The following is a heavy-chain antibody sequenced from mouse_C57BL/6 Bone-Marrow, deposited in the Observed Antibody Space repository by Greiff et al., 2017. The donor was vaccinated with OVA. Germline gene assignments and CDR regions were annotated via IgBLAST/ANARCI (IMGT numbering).Heavy chain of an antibody. CDR1: GFTFSDYY. J-gene: IGHJ4*01. CDR3: ARPPYGNPGFDYAMDY. Sequence: EVKLMESGGGLVQPGGSLKLSCAASGFTFSDYYMYWVRQTPEKRLEWVAYISNGGGSTYYPDTVKGRFTISRDNAKNTLYLQMSRLKSEDTAMYYCARPPYGNPGFDYAMDYWGQGTSVTVSS. CDR2: ISNGGGST. D-gene: IGHD2-1*01. V-gene: IGHV5-12*01.